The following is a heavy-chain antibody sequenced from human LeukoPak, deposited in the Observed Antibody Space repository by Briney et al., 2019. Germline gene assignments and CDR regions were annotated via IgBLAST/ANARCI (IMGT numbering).Heavy chain of an antibody. CDR2: INHSGST. CDR3: SSLVAGRWDHQFDY. CDR1: GGSFSGYY. V-gene: IGHV4-34*01. Sequence: SETLSLTCAVYGGSFSGYYWSWIRQPPGKGLEWIGEINHSGSTNYNPSLKSRVTISVGTSKNQFFLKLSSVTAADTAVYFWSSLVAGRWDHQFDYWGQGTLVTVSS. D-gene: IGHD4-23*01. J-gene: IGHJ4*02.